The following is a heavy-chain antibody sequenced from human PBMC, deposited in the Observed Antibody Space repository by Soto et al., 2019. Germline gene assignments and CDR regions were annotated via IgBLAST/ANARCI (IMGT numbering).Heavy chain of an antibody. CDR3: AKDSAYDFRQNPYYYYGMDV. CDR2: ISGSSGTT. D-gene: IGHD3-3*01. Sequence: LRLSCAASGFTFFNYAMSWVRQAPGKGLEWVSGISGSSGTTDYADSVKGRFTISRDNSKNTMYLQMKSLRAEDAAVYFCAKDSAYDFRQNPYYYYGMDVWGPGTTVTVSS. V-gene: IGHV3-23*01. J-gene: IGHJ6*02. CDR1: GFTFFNYA.